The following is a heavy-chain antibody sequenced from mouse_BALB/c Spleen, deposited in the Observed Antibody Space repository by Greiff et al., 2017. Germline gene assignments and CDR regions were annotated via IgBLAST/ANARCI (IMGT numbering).Heavy chain of an antibody. CDR1: GFTFSSFG. V-gene: IGHV5-17*02. CDR2: ISSGSSTI. CDR3: ARASYYGPYYYAMDY. J-gene: IGHJ4*01. Sequence: EVKLVESGGGLVQPGGSRKLSCAASGFTFSSFGMHWVRQAPEKGLEWVAYISSGSSTIYYADTVKGRFTISRDNPKNTLFLQMTSLRSEDTAMYYCARASYYGPYYYAMDYWGQGTSVTVSS. D-gene: IGHD1-2*01.